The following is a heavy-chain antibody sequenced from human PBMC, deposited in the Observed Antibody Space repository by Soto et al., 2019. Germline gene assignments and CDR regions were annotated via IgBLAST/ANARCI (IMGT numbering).Heavy chain of an antibody. CDR1: GYTFTSYG. V-gene: IGHV1-18*01. CDR2: IGPYNGNT. CDR3: ATVKAIAAAATNWFDP. D-gene: IGHD6-13*01. Sequence: QVQLVQSGAEVKKPGASVKVSCKASGYTFTSYGISWVRQAPGQGLEWMGWIGPYNGNTHYAQKVQGRVTMTTDTSTSTAYMELRSLRSDDTAVYYCATVKAIAAAATNWFDPWGQGTLVTVSS. J-gene: IGHJ5*02.